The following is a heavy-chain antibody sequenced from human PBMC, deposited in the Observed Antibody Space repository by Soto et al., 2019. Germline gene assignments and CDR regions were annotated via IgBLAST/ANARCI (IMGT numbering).Heavy chain of an antibody. D-gene: IGHD3-10*01. CDR2: IHHSGST. J-gene: IGHJ6*02. CDR1: GGSITSHY. V-gene: IGHV4-59*08. CDR3: ARQWFGQLHGLVNV. Sequence: QVQLQESGPGLVKPSETLSLTCSVSGGSITSHYCSWFRQPPGKGLEWIGYIHHSGSTSYNPSLKSRVTMSVDTSKNQFSLKVNSVTAADTALYYCARQWFGQLHGLVNVWGPGTTVTVSS.